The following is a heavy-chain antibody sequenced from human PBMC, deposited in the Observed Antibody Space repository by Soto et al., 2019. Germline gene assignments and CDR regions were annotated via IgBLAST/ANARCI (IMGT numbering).Heavy chain of an antibody. Sequence: LRLSCAASGFTFSGSAMHWVRQASGKGLEWVGRIRSKANSYATAYAASVKGRFTISRDDSKNTAYLQMNSPKTEDTAVYYCIFYYDSSGYYYSIDYWGQGTLVTVSS. V-gene: IGHV3-73*01. CDR1: GFTFSGSA. J-gene: IGHJ4*02. CDR3: IFYYDSSGYYYSIDY. CDR2: IRSKANSYAT. D-gene: IGHD3-22*01.